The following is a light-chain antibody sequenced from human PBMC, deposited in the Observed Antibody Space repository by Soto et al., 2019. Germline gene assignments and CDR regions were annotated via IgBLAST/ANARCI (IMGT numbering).Light chain of an antibody. Sequence: DIQMTQSPSSLSASVGDRVTMACRASQSISTYLNWYQQKPGKAPKFLIYAASSLQSGVPSRFSGSGSGTDFTLTISSLQSEDFATYYCPQSYSTPYTFGQGTKLEIK. J-gene: IGKJ2*01. CDR2: AAS. CDR3: PQSYSTPYT. V-gene: IGKV1-39*01. CDR1: QSISTY.